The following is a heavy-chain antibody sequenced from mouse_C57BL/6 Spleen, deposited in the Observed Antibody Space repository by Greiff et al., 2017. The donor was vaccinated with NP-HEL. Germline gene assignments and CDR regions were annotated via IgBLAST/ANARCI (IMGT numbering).Heavy chain of an antibody. Sequence: QVQLQQSGAELAKPGASVKLSCKASGYTFTSYWMHWVKQRPGQGLEWIGYINPSSGYTKYNQKFKDKATLTADKSSSTAYMQLSSLTYEDSAVYFYASLYSNYPYYYAMDYWGQGTSVTVSS. CDR3: ASLYSNYPYYYAMDY. CDR2: INPSSGYT. J-gene: IGHJ4*01. V-gene: IGHV1-7*01. D-gene: IGHD2-5*01. CDR1: GYTFTSYW.